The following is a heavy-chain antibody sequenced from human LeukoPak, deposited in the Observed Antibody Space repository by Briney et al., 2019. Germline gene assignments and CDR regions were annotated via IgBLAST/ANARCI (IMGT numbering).Heavy chain of an antibody. CDR3: ARDSHYYGSGSYRY. J-gene: IGHJ4*02. CDR2: ISSSSSTI. V-gene: IGHV3-48*01. Sequence: PGGSLRLSCAASGFTFSSYSMNWVRQAPGKGLEWVSYISSSSSTIYYADSVKGRFTISRDNAKNSLYLQMNSLRAEDTAVYYCARDSHYYGSGSYRYWGQGTLVTVSS. CDR1: GFTFSSYS. D-gene: IGHD3-10*01.